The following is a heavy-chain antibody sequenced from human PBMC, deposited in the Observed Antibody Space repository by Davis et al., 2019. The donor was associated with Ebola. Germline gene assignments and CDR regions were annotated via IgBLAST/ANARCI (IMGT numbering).Heavy chain of an antibody. V-gene: IGHV3-21*01. Sequence: GESLKISCAASGITFSSHSLNWVRQAPGKGLEWVASISGSGRYIYYADSVKGRFTISRDNAKNSLYLQMNSLRAEDTAVYYCATTGDYQLLWMFDSWGQGTLVTVSS. CDR3: ATTGDYQLLWMFDS. D-gene: IGHD2-2*01. J-gene: IGHJ4*02. CDR1: GITFSSHS. CDR2: ISGSGRYI.